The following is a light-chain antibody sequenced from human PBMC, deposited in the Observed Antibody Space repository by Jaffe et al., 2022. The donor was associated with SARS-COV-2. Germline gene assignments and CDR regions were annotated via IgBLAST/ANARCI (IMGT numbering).Light chain of an antibody. Sequence: DIQMTQSPSSLSASVGDRVTITCRASQSISSYLNWYQQKPGKAPKLLIYLASSLQSGVPSRFSGSGSGTDFTLTISSLQPEDFATYYCQQSSSMSWTFGQGTKVEIK. CDR1: QSISSY. CDR2: LAS. CDR3: QQSSSMSWT. V-gene: IGKV1-39*01. J-gene: IGKJ1*01.